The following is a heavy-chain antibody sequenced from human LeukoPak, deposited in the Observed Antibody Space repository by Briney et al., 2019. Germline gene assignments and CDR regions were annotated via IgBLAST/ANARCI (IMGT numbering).Heavy chain of an antibody. V-gene: IGHV3-7*04. CDR3: ARVSSAGRGADY. J-gene: IGHJ4*02. CDR2: IKEDGTQK. CDR1: GYTFSSYA. Sequence: GGSLRLSCAASGYTFSSYAMRWVRQAPGKGLEWVASIKEDGTQKYYVDSVKGRFTISRDNAKNSLYVQMNSLRAEDTAVYYCARVSSAGRGADYWGQGTLVIVSS. D-gene: IGHD6-13*01.